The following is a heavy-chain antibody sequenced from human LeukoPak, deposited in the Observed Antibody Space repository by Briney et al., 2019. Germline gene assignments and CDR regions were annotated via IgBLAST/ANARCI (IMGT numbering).Heavy chain of an antibody. CDR3: ARGAFRPLDY. CDR2: IYYSGST. CDR1: GGSISSYY. D-gene: IGHD6-6*01. J-gene: IGHJ4*02. Sequence: SETLSLTCTVSGGSISSYYWIWIRQPPGKGLEWIGYIYYSGSTNYNPSLKSRVTISVDTSKNQFSLKLSSVTAADTAVYYCARGAFRPLDYWGQGTLVTVSS. V-gene: IGHV4-59*01.